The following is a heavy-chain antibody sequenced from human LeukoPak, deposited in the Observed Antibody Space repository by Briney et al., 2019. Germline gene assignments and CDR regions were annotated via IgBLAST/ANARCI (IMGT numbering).Heavy chain of an antibody. CDR1: GYTFTGYY. Sequence: APVKVSCKASGYTFTGYYMHWVRQAPGQGLEWMGWINPNSGGTNYAQKFQGRVTTTRDTSISTAYMELSRLRSDDTAVYYCARRRSISSWYDYWGQGTLVTVSS. V-gene: IGHV1-2*02. CDR3: ARRRSISSWYDY. CDR2: INPNSGGT. J-gene: IGHJ4*02. D-gene: IGHD6-13*01.